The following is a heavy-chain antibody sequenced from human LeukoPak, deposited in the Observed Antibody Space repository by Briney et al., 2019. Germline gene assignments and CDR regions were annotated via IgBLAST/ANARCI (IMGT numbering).Heavy chain of an antibody. J-gene: IGHJ5*02. V-gene: IGHV3-53*01. CDR2: IYSNGRT. Sequence: PGGSLRLSGAASGFTVSNNYMRWVRQAPGKGLEWVSLIYSNGRTDYTDSVKGRFSISRDTSKNTMYLQMNSLRADDTAMYYCARDVGPWGQGTLVTVSS. CDR3: ARDVGP. D-gene: IGHD2-15*01. CDR1: GFTVSNNY.